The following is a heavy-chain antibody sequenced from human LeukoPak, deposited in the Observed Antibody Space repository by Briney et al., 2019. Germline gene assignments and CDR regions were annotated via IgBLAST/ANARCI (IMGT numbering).Heavy chain of an antibody. CDR3: ARGRMFGDLLP. V-gene: IGHV4-31*03. Sequence: SETLSLTCTVSGGSISSGGYYWRWIRQHPGKGLEWIGYIYYSGSTYYNPSLKSRVTISVDTPKNQFSLKLSSVTAADTAVYYCARGRMFGDLLPWGQGTLVTVSS. J-gene: IGHJ5*02. CDR2: IYYSGST. D-gene: IGHD3-10*02. CDR1: GGSISSGGYY.